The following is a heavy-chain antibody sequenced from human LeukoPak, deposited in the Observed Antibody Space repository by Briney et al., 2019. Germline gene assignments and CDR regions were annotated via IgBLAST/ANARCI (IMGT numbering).Heavy chain of an antibody. J-gene: IGHJ4*02. CDR3: ARDRFGWLRPTPVDY. V-gene: IGHV4-39*07. CDR1: GLSISSSNYY. D-gene: IGHD5-24*01. Sequence: SETLSLTYTVSGLSISSSNYYWGWIRQPPGKGLEWIGSIYYSGSTYYNPSLKSRVTISVDTSKNQFSLKLSSVTAADTAVYYCARDRFGWLRPTPVDYWGQGTLVTVSS. CDR2: IYYSGST.